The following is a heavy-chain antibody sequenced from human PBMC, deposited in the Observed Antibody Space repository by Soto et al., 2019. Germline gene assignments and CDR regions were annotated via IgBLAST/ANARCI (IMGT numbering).Heavy chain of an antibody. J-gene: IGHJ3*02. Sequence: ASVKVSFKASGYTFTSYDINWVRQATGQGLEWMGWMNPNSGNTGYAQKFQGRVTMTRNTSISTAYMELSSLRSEDTAVYYCARGYSSGYYDAFDIWGQGTMVTVSS. D-gene: IGHD3-22*01. CDR1: GYTFTSYD. V-gene: IGHV1-8*01. CDR3: ARGYSSGYYDAFDI. CDR2: MNPNSGNT.